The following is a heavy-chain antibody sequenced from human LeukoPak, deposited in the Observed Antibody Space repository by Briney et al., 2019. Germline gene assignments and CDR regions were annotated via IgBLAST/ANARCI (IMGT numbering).Heavy chain of an antibody. CDR1: GYTFTGYY. CDR3: ARVNAVRGVKSSSDY. J-gene: IGHJ4*02. Sequence: ASVKVSCKASGYTFTGYYMHWVRQAPGQGLEWMGWINPNSGGTNYAQKFQGRVTMTRDTSISTAYMELSRLRSDDTAVYYCARVNAVRGVKSSSDYWGQGTLVTVSS. V-gene: IGHV1-2*02. CDR2: INPNSGGT. D-gene: IGHD3-10*01.